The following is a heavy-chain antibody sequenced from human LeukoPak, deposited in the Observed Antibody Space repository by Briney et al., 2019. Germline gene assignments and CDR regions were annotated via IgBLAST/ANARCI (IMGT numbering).Heavy chain of an antibody. Sequence: SETLSLTCTVSGASISGSGYYWGWIRQPPGKGLEWIGSIYYSGSTYYNPSLKSRVTISVDTSKNQFSLKLSSVTAADTAVYYCARDPYSGNYGNYYYYYMDVWGKGTTVTISS. CDR3: ARDPYSGNYGNYYYYYMDV. CDR1: GASISGSGYY. D-gene: IGHD1-26*01. J-gene: IGHJ6*03. CDR2: IYYSGST. V-gene: IGHV4-39*07.